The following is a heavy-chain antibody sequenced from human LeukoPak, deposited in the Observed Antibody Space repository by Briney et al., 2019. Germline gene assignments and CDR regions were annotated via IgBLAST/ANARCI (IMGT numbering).Heavy chain of an antibody. CDR2: INHSGST. CDR3: ARRYTKGAFDI. CDR1: GGSFSGYY. V-gene: IGHV4-34*01. D-gene: IGHD5-18*01. Sequence: SETLSLTCAVYGGSFSGYYWSWIRQPPGKGLEWIGEINHSGSTNYNPSLKSRVTISVDTSKNQFSLKLSSVTAADTAVYYCARRYTKGAFDIWGQGTMVTVSS. J-gene: IGHJ3*02.